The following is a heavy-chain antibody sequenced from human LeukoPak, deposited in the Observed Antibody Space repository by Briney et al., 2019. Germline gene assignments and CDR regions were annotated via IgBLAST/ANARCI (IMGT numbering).Heavy chain of an antibody. CDR1: GGSISSSSYY. Sequence: SETLSLTCTVSGGSISSSSYYWGWIRQPPGKGLEWIGSIYYSGSTYYNPSLKSRVTISVDTSKNQFSLKLSSVTAADTAVYYCAKQTGGPYDILTGYYFDYWGQGTLVTVSS. CDR2: IYYSGST. J-gene: IGHJ4*02. D-gene: IGHD3-9*01. CDR3: AKQTGGPYDILTGYYFDY. V-gene: IGHV4-39*01.